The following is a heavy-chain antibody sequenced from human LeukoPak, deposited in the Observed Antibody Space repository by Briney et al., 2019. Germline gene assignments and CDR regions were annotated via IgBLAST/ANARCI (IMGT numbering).Heavy chain of an antibody. D-gene: IGHD2-2*01. V-gene: IGHV1-3*03. Sequence: ASVKVSCKASGGTFISYAISWVRQAPGQGLEWMGWINAGNGNTKYSQEFQGRVTITRDTSASTAYMELSSLRSEDMAVYYCARDQGAFCSSTSCYWYWFDPWGQGTLVTVSS. J-gene: IGHJ5*02. CDR2: INAGNGNT. CDR3: ARDQGAFCSSTSCYWYWFDP. CDR1: GGTFISYA.